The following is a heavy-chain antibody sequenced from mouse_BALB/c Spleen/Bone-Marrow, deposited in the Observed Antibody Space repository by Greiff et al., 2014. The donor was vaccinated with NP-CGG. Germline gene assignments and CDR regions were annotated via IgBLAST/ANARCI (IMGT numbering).Heavy chain of an antibody. CDR2: ISSGGSYT. D-gene: IGHD4-1*01. Sequence: DVQLVESGGDLVKPGGSLKLSCAASGFTFSSYGMSWVRQTPDKRLEWVATISSGGSYTYYPDSVKGRFTISRDNAKNTLYLQMGSLKSEDTAMYYCARLGRDYFDYWGQGTTLTVSS. CDR1: GFTFSSYG. V-gene: IGHV5-6*01. J-gene: IGHJ2*01. CDR3: ARLGRDYFDY.